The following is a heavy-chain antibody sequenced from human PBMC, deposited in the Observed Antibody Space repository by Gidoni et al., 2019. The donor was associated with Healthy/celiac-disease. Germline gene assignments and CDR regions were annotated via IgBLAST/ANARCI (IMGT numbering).Heavy chain of an antibody. CDR1: GFTFSRYG. J-gene: IGHJ4*02. V-gene: IGHV3-30*18. Sequence: QVQLVESGGGVVQPGRSLRLSCAASGFTFSRYGMHWVRQAPGKGLECVAVISYDGSNKYYADSVKGRFTISRDNSKNTLYLQMNSLRAEDTAVYYCAKDLTVGATVDYWGQGTLVTVSS. CDR3: AKDLTVGATVDY. D-gene: IGHD1-26*01. CDR2: ISYDGSNK.